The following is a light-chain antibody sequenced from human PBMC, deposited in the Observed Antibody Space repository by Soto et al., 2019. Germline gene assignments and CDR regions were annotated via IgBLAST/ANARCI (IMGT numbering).Light chain of an antibody. CDR3: QQRINWPPT. CDR1: QSVSSY. J-gene: IGKJ1*01. Sequence: IFLAQSPAPLALSPGERANLSCRASQSVSSYLAWYQQKPGQAPRLLIYDASNRATGIPARFSGSGSGTDFTLAISSLEPEDFAVYYCQQRINWPPTFGQGSKVDIK. V-gene: IGKV3-11*01. CDR2: DAS.